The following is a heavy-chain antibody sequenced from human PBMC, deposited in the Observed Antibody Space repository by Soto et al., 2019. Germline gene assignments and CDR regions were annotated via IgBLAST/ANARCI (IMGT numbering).Heavy chain of an antibody. Sequence: EVQLVESGGGLVQPGGSLRLSCAASGFTFSDYWMHWVRQAPGKGLEWVSRIKRDGSTTNYADSVKGRFTISRDNAKNTLYLEMNRLRVEDTAGYYCARGAINYYYEDVWGKGTTVTVSS. CDR3: ARGAINYYYEDV. V-gene: IGHV3-74*01. CDR1: GFTFSDYW. CDR2: IKRDGSTT. J-gene: IGHJ6*03.